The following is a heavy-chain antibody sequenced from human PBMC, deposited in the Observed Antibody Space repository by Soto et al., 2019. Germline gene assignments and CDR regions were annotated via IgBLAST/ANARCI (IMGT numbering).Heavy chain of an antibody. CDR1: GGTFSRYS. CDR3: AREDRDRETGLVPAAIDGMDV. Sequence: QVQLVQSGAEVKKPGSSVKVSCKASGGTFSRYSITWVRQAPGHGLEWIGRIIPIFGIASYAQKFQGRVTITADESTRTAYMELSSLRSDDTAVYYCAREDRDRETGLVPAAIDGMDVWGQGTPVTVSS. D-gene: IGHD2-2*01. J-gene: IGHJ6*02. V-gene: IGHV1-69*08. CDR2: IIPIFGIA.